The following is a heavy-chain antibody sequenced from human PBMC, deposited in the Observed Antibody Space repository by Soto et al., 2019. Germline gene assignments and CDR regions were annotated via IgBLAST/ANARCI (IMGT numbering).Heavy chain of an antibody. Sequence: GESLKISCKGSGYSFTSYWIGWVRQMPGKGLEWMGIIYPGDSDTRYSPSFQGQVTISADKSISTAYLQWSSLKASDTAMYYCARQDCSGGSCYYYYGMDVWAQGTTVPVSS. V-gene: IGHV5-51*01. CDR2: IYPGDSDT. D-gene: IGHD2-15*01. J-gene: IGHJ6*02. CDR3: ARQDCSGGSCYYYYGMDV. CDR1: GYSFTSYW.